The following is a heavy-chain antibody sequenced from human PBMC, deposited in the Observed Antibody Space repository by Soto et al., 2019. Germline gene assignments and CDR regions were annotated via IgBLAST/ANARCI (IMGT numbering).Heavy chain of an antibody. J-gene: IGHJ5*02. CDR3: AVGSVDIVPTGMKTFDP. Sequence: QVQLVQSGAEVKKPGSSVKVSCKASGGTFSNYAISWVRQAPGQGLEWMGGIIPIFGTANYAQKFQGRVTITADESKSTDYMELSSLRSEDTAIYYCAVGSVDIVPTGMKTFDPWGQGTLVTVSS. CDR1: GGTFSNYA. V-gene: IGHV1-69*12. CDR2: IIPIFGTA. D-gene: IGHD5-12*01.